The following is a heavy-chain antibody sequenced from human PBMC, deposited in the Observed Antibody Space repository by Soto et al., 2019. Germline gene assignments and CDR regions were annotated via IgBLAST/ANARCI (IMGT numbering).Heavy chain of an antibody. V-gene: IGHV4-59*01. CDR3: ARTYYYGSGSLYYFDY. D-gene: IGHD3-10*01. CDR2: IYYSGST. Sequence: PSETLSLTCTVSGGSISSYYWSWIRQPPGKGLEWIGYIYYSGSTNYSPSLKSRVTISVDTSKNQFSLKLSSVTAADTAVYYCARTYYYGSGSLYYFDYWGQGTLVTVSS. CDR1: GGSISSYY. J-gene: IGHJ4*02.